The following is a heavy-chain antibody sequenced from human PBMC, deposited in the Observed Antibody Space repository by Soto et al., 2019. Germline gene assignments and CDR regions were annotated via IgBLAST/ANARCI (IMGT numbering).Heavy chain of an antibody. D-gene: IGHD1-1*01. CDR3: ARDGERDTGLNFYYYLHGMDA. CDR1: GYTFVDYF. CDR2: ISLRHHST. V-gene: IGHV1-46*01. J-gene: IGHJ6*02. Sequence: GASVKVSCKTSGYTFVDYFIHWVRQAPGQGLEWMGIISLRHHSTSYAQKFQDRLSVTRDPSSTTIYMELSSLRSEDTAVYYCARDGERDTGLNFYYYLHGMDAWGQGTRVTVSS.